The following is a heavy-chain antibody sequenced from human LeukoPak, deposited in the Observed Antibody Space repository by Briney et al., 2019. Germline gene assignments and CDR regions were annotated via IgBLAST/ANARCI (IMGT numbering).Heavy chain of an antibody. CDR2: INHSRST. D-gene: IGHD6-6*01. Sequence: PSETLSLTCAVYGGSFSGYYWSWIRQPPGKGLEWIGEINHSRSTNYNPSLKSRVTISVDTSKNQFSLKLSSVTAADTAVYYCARRRRMSAARGTYGQIDYWGQGTLVTVSS. CDR1: GGSFSGYY. J-gene: IGHJ4*02. V-gene: IGHV4-34*01. CDR3: ARRRRMSAARGTYGQIDY.